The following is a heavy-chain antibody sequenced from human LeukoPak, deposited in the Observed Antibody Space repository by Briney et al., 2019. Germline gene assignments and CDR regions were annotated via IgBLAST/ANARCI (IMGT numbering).Heavy chain of an antibody. CDR3: ARVGAAAVQWPSLWFDP. J-gene: IGHJ5*02. D-gene: IGHD6-19*01. CDR2: IYYSGST. CDR1: GGSVSSGSYY. V-gene: IGHV4-61*01. Sequence: SETLSLTCTVSGGSVSSGSYYWSWIRQPPGKGLEWIGYIYYSGSTNYNPSLKSRVSISVDTSKNQFSLKLSSVTAADTAVYYCARVGAAAVQWPSLWFDPWGQGNLVTVSS.